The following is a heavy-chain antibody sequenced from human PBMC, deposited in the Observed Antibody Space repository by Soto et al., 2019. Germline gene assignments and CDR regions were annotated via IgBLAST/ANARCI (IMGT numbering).Heavy chain of an antibody. V-gene: IGHV3-23*01. CDR3: ARDRGVSPPNYYYYGMDV. CDR2: ISGSGGST. Sequence: PGGSLRLSCAASGFTFSSYAMSWVRQAPGKGLEWVSAISGSGGSTYYADSVKGRFTISRDNSKNTLYLQMNSLRAEDTAVYYCARDRGVSPPNYYYYGMDVWGQGTTVTLSS. D-gene: IGHD3-10*01. CDR1: GFTFSSYA. J-gene: IGHJ6*02.